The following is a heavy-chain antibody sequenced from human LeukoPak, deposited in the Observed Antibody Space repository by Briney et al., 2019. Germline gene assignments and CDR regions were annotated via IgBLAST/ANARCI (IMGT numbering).Heavy chain of an antibody. CDR1: GGSFRSYY. D-gene: IGHD6-13*01. V-gene: IGHV4-59*08. J-gene: IGHJ3*02. CDR2: IYYSGNT. Sequence: PSETLSLTCTVSGGSFRSYYWSWIRQPPGKGLDWIGYIYYSGNTNYNPSLKSRVTISVDRSKNQFSLELSSVTAADTAVYYCARHSSDSSSWFDAFDIWGQGTMVTVSS. CDR3: ARHSSDSSSWFDAFDI.